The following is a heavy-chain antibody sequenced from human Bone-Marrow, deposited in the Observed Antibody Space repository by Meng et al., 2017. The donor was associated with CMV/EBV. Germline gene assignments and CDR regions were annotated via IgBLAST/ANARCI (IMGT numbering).Heavy chain of an antibody. J-gene: IGHJ6*02. CDR2: INPNSGGT. CDR3: ARGVGGRNGQVGWLPSHPGYGMAV. D-gene: IGHD3-3*01. V-gene: IGHV1-2*02. CDR1: GYTFTGYY. Sequence: ASVKVSCKASGYTFTGYYMHWVRQAPGQGLEWMGWINPNSGGTNYAQKFQGRVTMTRDTSISTAYMELSRLRSDDTAVYYCARGVGGRNGQVGWLPSHPGYGMAVWGPGTTVTVSS.